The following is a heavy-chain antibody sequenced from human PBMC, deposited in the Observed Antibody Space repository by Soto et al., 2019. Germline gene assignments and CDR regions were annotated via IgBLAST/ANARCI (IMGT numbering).Heavy chain of an antibody. CDR3: AREIPFSSRYYKGYYYYGMDV. V-gene: IGHV4-34*01. D-gene: IGHD3-22*01. CDR2: INHSGST. Sequence: XAILSLTFAVYGGSFSGYYWSWIRQPPGKGLEWIGEINHSGSTNYNPSLKSRVTISVDTSKNQFSLKLSSVTAADTAVYYCAREIPFSSRYYKGYYYYGMDVWGQGTTVTVS. CDR1: GGSFSGYY. J-gene: IGHJ6*02.